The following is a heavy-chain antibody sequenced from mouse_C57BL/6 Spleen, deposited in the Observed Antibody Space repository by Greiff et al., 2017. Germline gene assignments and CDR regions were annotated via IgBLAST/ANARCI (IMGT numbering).Heavy chain of an antibody. D-gene: IGHD1-1*01. CDR2: IDPSDSYT. CDR1: GYTFTSYW. V-gene: IGHV1-69*01. J-gene: IGHJ3*01. Sequence: VQLQQSGAELVMPGASVKLSCKASGYTFTSYWMHWVKQRPGQGLEWIGEIDPSDSYTYYNQKFKGKSTLTVDKSTSTAYLQLSSLTSEDSAVYYCARFGYGSSSWFAYWGQGTLVTVSA. CDR3: ARFGYGSSSWFAY.